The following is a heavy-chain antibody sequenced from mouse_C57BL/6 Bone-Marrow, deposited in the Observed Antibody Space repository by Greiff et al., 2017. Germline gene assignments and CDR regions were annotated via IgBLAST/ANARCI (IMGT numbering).Heavy chain of an antibody. Sequence: QVQLKQPGAELVKPGASVKMSCKASGYTFTSYWITWVKQRPGQGLEWIGDIYPGSGSTNYNEKFKSKATLTVDTSSSTAYMQLSSLTSEDSAVYYCARAILRPYYFDYWGQGTTLTVSS. CDR3: ARAILRPYYFDY. CDR2: IYPGSGST. CDR1: GYTFTSYW. D-gene: IGHD1-2*01. V-gene: IGHV1-55*01. J-gene: IGHJ2*01.